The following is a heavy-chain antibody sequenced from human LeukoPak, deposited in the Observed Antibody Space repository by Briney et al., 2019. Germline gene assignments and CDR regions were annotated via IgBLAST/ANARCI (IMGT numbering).Heavy chain of an antibody. Sequence: SETLSLTCAVSGGSISNYYWNWIRQPPGKGLEWLGYIYYSGSSNYNPSLKSRVTISVDTSKNQFSLKVNSVTAADTAVYFCARLSRGSSAGFDYWGQGILVTVSS. CDR3: ARLSRGSSAGFDY. J-gene: IGHJ4*02. D-gene: IGHD6-6*01. CDR2: IYYSGSS. V-gene: IGHV4-59*01. CDR1: GGSISNYY.